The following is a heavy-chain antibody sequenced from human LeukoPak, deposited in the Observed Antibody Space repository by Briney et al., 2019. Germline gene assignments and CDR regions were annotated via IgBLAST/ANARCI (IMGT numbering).Heavy chain of an antibody. CDR3: ASDLLVPYYYDSSGYSPLDY. D-gene: IGHD3-22*01. J-gene: IGHJ4*02. V-gene: IGHV3-20*04. Sequence: GGSLRLSCAASGFSFSSYEMNWVRKGPGRGQEWVSGINWNGGSTGYADSVKGRCTISRDNAKNTLYLQMNSLRAEDTALYYCASDLLVPYYYDSSGYSPLDYWGQGTLVTVSS. CDR2: INWNGGST. CDR1: GFSFSSYE.